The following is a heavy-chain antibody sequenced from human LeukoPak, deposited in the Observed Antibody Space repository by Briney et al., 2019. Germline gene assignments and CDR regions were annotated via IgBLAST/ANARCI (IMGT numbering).Heavy chain of an antibody. CDR1: GFTFSSYA. CDR2: ISGSGGST. CDR3: AKMGDGSGTYPPSYYFDC. Sequence: PGGSLRLSCAASGFTFSSYAMSWVRQAPGKGLEWVSAISGSGGSTYYADSVKGRFTISRDNSKNTLYLQMNSLRAEDTAVYYCAKMGDGSGTYPPSYYFDCWGQGTLVTVSS. J-gene: IGHJ4*02. V-gene: IGHV3-23*01. D-gene: IGHD3-10*01.